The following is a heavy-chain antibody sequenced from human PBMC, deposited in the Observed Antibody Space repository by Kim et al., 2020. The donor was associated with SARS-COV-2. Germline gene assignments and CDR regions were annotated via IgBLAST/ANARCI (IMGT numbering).Heavy chain of an antibody. CDR2: GNT. J-gene: IGHJ4*02. Sequence: GNTDYAQKVQGRVTMTADTSTTTAYMELRSLRSDDTAVYYCARGSYWDYWGQGTLVTVSS. CDR3: ARGSYWDY. V-gene: IGHV1-18*01.